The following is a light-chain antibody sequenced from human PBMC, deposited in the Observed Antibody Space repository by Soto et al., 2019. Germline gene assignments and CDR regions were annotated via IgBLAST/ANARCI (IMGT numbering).Light chain of an antibody. CDR3: SSYTSISTYV. CDR1: SSDVGGYNF. J-gene: IGLJ1*01. Sequence: QSALTQPASVSGSPGQTITISCTGTSSDVGGYNFVSWYQQHPDKAPKLIIYDVTNRPSGVSNRFSGSKSGNTASLTISGLQAEEEADYYCSSYTSISTYVFGTGTKLTVL. CDR2: DVT. V-gene: IGLV2-14*01.